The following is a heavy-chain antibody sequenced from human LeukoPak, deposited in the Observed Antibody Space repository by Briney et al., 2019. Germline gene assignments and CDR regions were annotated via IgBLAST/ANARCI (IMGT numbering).Heavy chain of an antibody. Sequence: GGSLRLSCAASGFTFSVYSMNWVRQAPGKGLEWVSYISGGGGTIYYADSVKGRFTISRDNAKNSLGLQMDSLRVEDTAVYYCARNQEIDYYDSSGFYWGVEYWGQGTLVTVSS. V-gene: IGHV3-48*01. J-gene: IGHJ4*02. CDR3: ARNQEIDYYDSSGFYWGVEY. D-gene: IGHD3-22*01. CDR2: ISGGGGTI. CDR1: GFTFSVYS.